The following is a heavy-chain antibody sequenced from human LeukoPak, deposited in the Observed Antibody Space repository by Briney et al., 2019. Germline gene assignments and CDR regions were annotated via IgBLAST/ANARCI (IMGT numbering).Heavy chain of an antibody. Sequence: SETLSLTCAVYSGSFSCYYWSWLRQSPGKGREGSGDINHSGSTNYNPSLNSRVTISVDTSKKQSSLKVSSVTAADTAIYYCGHSTGSGAPTDAPADYWGQGTLVTVSS. V-gene: IGHV4-34*01. D-gene: IGHD3-10*01. J-gene: IGHJ4*02. CDR1: SGSFSCYY. CDR2: INHSGST. CDR3: GHSTGSGAPTDAPADY.